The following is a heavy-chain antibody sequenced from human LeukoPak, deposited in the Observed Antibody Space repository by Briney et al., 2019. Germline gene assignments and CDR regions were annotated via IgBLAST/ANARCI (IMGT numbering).Heavy chain of an antibody. CDR3: AKEGAYPIITYDS. CDR2: IKGDGIEK. D-gene: IGHD3-10*01. J-gene: IGHJ5*01. CDR1: GFPFSSYE. Sequence: GGSLRLSCAASGFPFSSYEMNWVRQAPGKGLEWVANIKGDGIEKNYVDSVKGRFSISRDNAMNSLYLQMDSLRAEDTAVYYCAKEGAYPIITYDSWGQGALVTVSS. V-gene: IGHV3-7*01.